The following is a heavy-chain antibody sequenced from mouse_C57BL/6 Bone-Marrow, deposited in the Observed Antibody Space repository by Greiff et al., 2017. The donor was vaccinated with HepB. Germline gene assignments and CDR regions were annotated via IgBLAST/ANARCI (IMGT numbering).Heavy chain of an antibody. Sequence: QVQLQQSGAELVRPGTSVKVSCKASGYAFTNHLIEWVKQRPGQGLEWIGVINPGSGGTNYNEKFKGKATLTADKSSSTAYMQLSSLTSEDSAVYFCAREDYYGSGYAWFAYWGQGTPVTVSA. D-gene: IGHD1-1*01. CDR1: GYAFTNHL. J-gene: IGHJ3*01. CDR3: AREDYYGSGYAWFAY. V-gene: IGHV1-54*01. CDR2: INPGSGGT.